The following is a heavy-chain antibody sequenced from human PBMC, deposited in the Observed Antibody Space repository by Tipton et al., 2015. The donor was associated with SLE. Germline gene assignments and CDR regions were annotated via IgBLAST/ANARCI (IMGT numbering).Heavy chain of an antibody. J-gene: IGHJ5*02. D-gene: IGHD2-2*01. Sequence: LRLSCTVSGGSISSYYWSWIRQPPGKGLEWIGYIYYSGSTNYNPSLKSRVTISVDTSKNQFSLKLSSVTAADMAVYYCARGYCSSTSCYGVWFDPWGQGTLVTVSS. CDR2: IYYSGST. CDR3: ARGYCSSTSCYGVWFDP. CDR1: GGSISSYY. V-gene: IGHV4-59*01.